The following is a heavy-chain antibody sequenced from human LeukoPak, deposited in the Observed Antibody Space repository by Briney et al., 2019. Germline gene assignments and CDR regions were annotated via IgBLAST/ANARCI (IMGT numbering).Heavy chain of an antibody. CDR2: IYYSGST. Sequence: SQTLSLTCTVSGGTLSSDGYYWSWIRQHPGKGLEWIGYIYYSGSTYYNPSLKSRVTISVDTSKNQFSLNLDSVTAADTAVYYCARANILTGPNYWGQGTLVTVSS. J-gene: IGHJ4*02. CDR1: GGTLSSDGYY. D-gene: IGHD3-9*01. V-gene: IGHV4-31*03. CDR3: ARANILTGPNY.